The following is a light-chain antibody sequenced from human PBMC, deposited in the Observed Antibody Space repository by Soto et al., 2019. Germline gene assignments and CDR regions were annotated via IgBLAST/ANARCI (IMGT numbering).Light chain of an antibody. CDR2: RAS. Sequence: DIQMTQSRSTLSASVGDIVTIPCRASQTISTWLAWYQQQPGKAPKLLIHRASSLGTGVPSRFSGSGSGTEFTLTITSLQPDDFATYYCQQYSSNSAFGPGTKVDIK. CDR3: QQYSSNSA. V-gene: IGKV1-5*03. J-gene: IGKJ1*01. CDR1: QTISTW.